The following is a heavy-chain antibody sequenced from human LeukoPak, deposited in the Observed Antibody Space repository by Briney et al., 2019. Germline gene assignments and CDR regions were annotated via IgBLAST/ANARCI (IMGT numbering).Heavy chain of an antibody. CDR1: GGTFSSYA. CDR3: ARVGRYCGSTSCSGIDAFDI. V-gene: IGHV1-69*04. J-gene: IGHJ3*02. CDR2: IIPILGIA. D-gene: IGHD2-2*01. Sequence: GSSVKVSCKASGGTFSSYAISWVRQAPGQGLEWMGRIIPILGIANYAQKFQGRVTITTDESTSTAYMELRRLRSEDTAVYYCARVGRYCGSTSCSGIDAFDIWGQGTMVTVSS.